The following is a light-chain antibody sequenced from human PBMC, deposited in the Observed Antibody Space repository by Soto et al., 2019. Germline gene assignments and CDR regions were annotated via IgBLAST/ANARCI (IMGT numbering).Light chain of an antibody. CDR1: QSVSSSY. J-gene: IGKJ1*01. CDR3: QQYGSSPWT. V-gene: IGKV3-20*01. Sequence: EIVLTQSPGTLSLSPGERATLSCRASQSVSSSYLAWYRQKPGQAPRLPSDGASSRATGIPDGFRGSGSGACFTLTISRLEPEDFAVYYCQQYGSSPWTFGQGTKVEIK. CDR2: GAS.